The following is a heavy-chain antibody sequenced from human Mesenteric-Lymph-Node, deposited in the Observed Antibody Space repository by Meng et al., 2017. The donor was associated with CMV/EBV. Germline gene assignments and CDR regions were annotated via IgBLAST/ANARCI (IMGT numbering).Heavy chain of an antibody. CDR1: GYTFTGYY. CDR3: TRRGRSTTRPFDF. V-gene: IGHV1-2*02. CDR2: INPNNGGT. D-gene: IGHD2-2*01. J-gene: IGHJ4*02. Sequence: CKASGYTFTGYYIHWVRQAPGQGLEWMGWINPNNGGTNYAQRFQGRVTMTRDSSISTVYMELSRLKSDDTAVYFCTRRGRSTTRPFDFWGQGTLVTVSS.